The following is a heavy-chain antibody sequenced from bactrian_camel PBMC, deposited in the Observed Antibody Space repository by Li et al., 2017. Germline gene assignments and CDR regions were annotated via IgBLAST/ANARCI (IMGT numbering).Heavy chain of an antibody. V-gene: IGHV3S9*01. CDR1: GYTNSRYC. Sequence: HVQLVESGGGSVQAGGSLRLSCVASGYTNSRYCMGWFRQAPGKEREGVACMHSDGTTTYADSVKGRFTISRDNAENKVYLQMNSLKPEDTALYSCAKGAFSTADGVGHRVRGQGTQVTVS. D-gene: IGHD1*01. J-gene: IGHJ4*01. CDR2: MHSDGTT.